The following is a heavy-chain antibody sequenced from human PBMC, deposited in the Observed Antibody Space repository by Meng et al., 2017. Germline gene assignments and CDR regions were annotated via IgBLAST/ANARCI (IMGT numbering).Heavy chain of an antibody. CDR2: IYYSGST. V-gene: IGHV4-59*12. CDR1: GGSISSYY. CDR3: ARVAVGYFDRAPYYFDY. D-gene: IGHD3-9*01. J-gene: IGHJ4*02. Sequence: GSLRLSCTVSGGSISSYYWSWIRQPPGKGLEWIGYIYYSGSTNYNPSLKSRVTISVDTSKNQFSLKLSSVTAADTAVYYCARVAVGYFDRAPYYFDYWGQGTLVTVSS.